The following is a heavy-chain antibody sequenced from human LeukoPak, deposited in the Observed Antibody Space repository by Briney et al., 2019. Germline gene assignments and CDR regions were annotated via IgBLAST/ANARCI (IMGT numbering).Heavy chain of an antibody. CDR1: GYTFTDNF. CDR3: ARDMGLLKWVYYFDY. Sequence: ASVKVSCKTSGYTFTDNFMHWVRQAPGQGLEWLGWINPNTGTTNYAQKFQGRVTITRDTSASTAYMELSSLRSEDTAVYYCARDMGLLKWVYYFDYWGQGTLVTVSS. V-gene: IGHV1-2*02. CDR2: INPNTGTT. D-gene: IGHD2-21*01. J-gene: IGHJ4*02.